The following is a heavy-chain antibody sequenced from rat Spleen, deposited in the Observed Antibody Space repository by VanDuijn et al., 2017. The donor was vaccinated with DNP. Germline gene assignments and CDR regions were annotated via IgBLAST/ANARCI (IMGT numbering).Heavy chain of an antibody. CDR2: ISTSGGST. CDR3: AREGGGLYYGYWGDY. D-gene: IGHD1-7*01. J-gene: IGHJ2*01. V-gene: IGHV5-25*01. Sequence: EVHLVESGGGLVQPGRSLKLSCAASGFTFSDYNMAWVRQAPKKGLEWVASISTSGGSTYYIDSVKGRFTVSRDNAKSTLYLQMDSLRSEDTATYYCAREGGGLYYGYWGDYWGQGVMVTVSS. CDR1: GFTFSDYN.